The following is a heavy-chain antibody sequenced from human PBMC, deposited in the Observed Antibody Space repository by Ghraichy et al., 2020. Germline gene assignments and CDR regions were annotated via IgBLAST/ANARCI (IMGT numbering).Heavy chain of an antibody. CDR1: GYTFTSYG. CDR2: ISAYNGNT. J-gene: IGHJ6*02. D-gene: IGHD2-2*01. CDR3: ASYCSSTSCYYYGMDV. V-gene: IGHV1-18*04. Sequence: ASVKVSCKASGYTFTSYGISWVRQAPGQGLEWMGWISAYNGNTNYAQKLQGRVTMTTDTSTSTAYMELRSLRSDDTAVYYCASYCSSTSCYYYGMDVWGQGTTVTVSS.